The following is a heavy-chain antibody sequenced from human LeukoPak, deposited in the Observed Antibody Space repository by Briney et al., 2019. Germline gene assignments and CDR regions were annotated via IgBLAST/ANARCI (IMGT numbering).Heavy chain of an antibody. J-gene: IGHJ4*02. CDR2: ISGSGGST. CDR3: AKWYYDILTGYLPLFDY. CDR1: GFTFSSYA. V-gene: IGHV3-23*01. D-gene: IGHD3-9*01. Sequence: PGGSLRLSCAASGFTFSSYAMSWVRQAPGKGPEWVSAISGSGGSTYYADSVKGRFTISRDNSKNTLYLQMNSLRAEYTAVYYCAKWYYDILTGYLPLFDYWGQGTLVTVSS.